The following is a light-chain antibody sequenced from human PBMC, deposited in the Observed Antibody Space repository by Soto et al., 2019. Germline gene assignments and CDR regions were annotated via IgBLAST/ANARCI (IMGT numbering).Light chain of an antibody. V-gene: IGLV2-14*03. CDR1: SSDVGGYDF. J-gene: IGLJ1*01. CDR2: DVS. Sequence: QSVLTQPASVSGSPGQSITISCTWTSSDVGGYDFVSWYQHQPGKAPRLMIYDVSHRPSGVSDRFSASMSGNTASLTISGLLAEDEAEYYCSSYTSISTYVFGTGTKLTVL. CDR3: SSYTSISTYV.